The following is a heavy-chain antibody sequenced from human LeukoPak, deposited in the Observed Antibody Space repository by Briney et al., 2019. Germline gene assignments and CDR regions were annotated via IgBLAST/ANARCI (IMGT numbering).Heavy chain of an antibody. CDR2: INQGGSEK. D-gene: IGHD6-19*01. V-gene: IGHV3-7*01. CDR3: ARDRSIAVAGTFVY. CDR1: GFTFSTSW. J-gene: IGHJ4*02. Sequence: GGSLRLPCAASGFTFSTSWMSWVRQAPGRGLEWVANINQGGSEKYYVDSVRGRFTISRDNAKNSLYLQMNSLRAEDTAVYYCARDRSIAVAGTFVYWGQGTLVTVSS.